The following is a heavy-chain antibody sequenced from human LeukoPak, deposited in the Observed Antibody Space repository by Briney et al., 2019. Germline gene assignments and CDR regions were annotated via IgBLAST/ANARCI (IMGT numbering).Heavy chain of an antibody. CDR3: AREYYYDSSGYYYAFLDY. Sequence: GGSLRLSCAASGFTFSSYSMNWVRQAPGKGLEWVSSISSSSSYIYYADSVKGRFTISRDDAKNSLYLQMNSLRAEDTAVYYCAREYYYDSSGYYYAFLDYWGQGTLVTVSS. CDR2: ISSSSSYI. V-gene: IGHV3-21*01. D-gene: IGHD3-22*01. J-gene: IGHJ4*02. CDR1: GFTFSSYS.